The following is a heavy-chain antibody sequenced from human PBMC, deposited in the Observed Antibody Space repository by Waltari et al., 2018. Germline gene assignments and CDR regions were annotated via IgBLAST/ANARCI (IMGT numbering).Heavy chain of an antibody. D-gene: IGHD6-13*01. Sequence: QITLKESGPTLVKPTQTLTLTCTFSGFSLSTSGVGVGWIRQPPGKALEWLALIYWDDDKRYSPSLKSRPTITKDTSKNQVVLTMTNMDPVDTATYYCAHRRWEQQLVFFPVRGEDWFDPWGQGTLVTVSS. CDR2: IYWDDDK. J-gene: IGHJ5*02. CDR1: GFSLSTSGVG. CDR3: AHRRWEQQLVFFPVRGEDWFDP. V-gene: IGHV2-5*02.